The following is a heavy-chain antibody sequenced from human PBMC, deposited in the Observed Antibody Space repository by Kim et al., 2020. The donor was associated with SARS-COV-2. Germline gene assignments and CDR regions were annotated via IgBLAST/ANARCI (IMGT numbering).Heavy chain of an antibody. J-gene: IGHJ4*02. V-gene: IGHV3-23*01. Sequence: STYYANSGKGRYTSSRDNAKNTLYLQMNSLRAEDTAVYDCAKIVGRGVDYWGQGTLVTVSS. D-gene: IGHD1-26*01. CDR3: AKIVGRGVDY. CDR2: ST.